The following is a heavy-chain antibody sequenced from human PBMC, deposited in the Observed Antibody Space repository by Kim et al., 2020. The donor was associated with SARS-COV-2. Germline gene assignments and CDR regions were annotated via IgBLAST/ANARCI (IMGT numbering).Heavy chain of an antibody. J-gene: IGHJ6*02. Sequence: APVKGRFTISRDDSKNTLYLQMNSLKTEDTAVYYCTTEDSGSYYYYGMDVWGQGTTVTVSS. V-gene: IGHV3-15*01. CDR3: TTEDSGSYYYYGMDV. D-gene: IGHD1-26*01.